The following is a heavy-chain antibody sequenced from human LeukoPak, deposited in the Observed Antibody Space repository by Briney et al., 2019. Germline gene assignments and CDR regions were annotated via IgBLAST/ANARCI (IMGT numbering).Heavy chain of an antibody. CDR2: INPNSGGT. CDR1: GYTFTGYY. CDR3: AREADWNYAY. D-gene: IGHD1-7*01. Sequence: ASVKVSCKASGYTFTGYYMHWVPQAPGQGLEWMGWINPNSGGTNYAQKFQGRVTMTRDTSISTAYMELSRLRSDDTAVYYCAREADWNYAYWGQGTLVTVSS. J-gene: IGHJ4*02. V-gene: IGHV1-2*02.